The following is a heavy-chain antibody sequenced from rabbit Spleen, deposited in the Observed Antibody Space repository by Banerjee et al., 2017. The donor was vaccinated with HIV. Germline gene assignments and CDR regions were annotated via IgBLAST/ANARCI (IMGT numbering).Heavy chain of an antibody. CDR3: ARVSETSGWGEDL. CDR1: GFDFSSNA. D-gene: IGHD4-1*01. CDR2: IYAGSSGST. V-gene: IGHV1S45*01. J-gene: IGHJ4*01. Sequence: QEQVVESGGDLVKPGASLTLTCKASGFDFSSNAMCWVRQAPGKGLEWIGCIYAGSSGSTIYASWVNGRFTISKTSSTTVTLQMTSLTAADTATYFCARVSETSGWGEDLWGPGTLVTVS.